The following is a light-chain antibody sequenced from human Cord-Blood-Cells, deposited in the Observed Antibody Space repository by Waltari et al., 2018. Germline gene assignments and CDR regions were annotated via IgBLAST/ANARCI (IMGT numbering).Light chain of an antibody. V-gene: IGLV2-14*03. J-gene: IGLJ1*01. CDR1: SSDVGGYNY. Sequence: QSALTQPAPVSGSPGQAITIPCPGTSSDVGGYNYVSWYQQHPGKAPKRMIYDVSNRPSGVSNRFSGSKSGNTASLTISGLQAEDEADYYCSSYTSSPRYVFGTGTKVTVL. CDR3: SSYTSSPRYV. CDR2: DVS.